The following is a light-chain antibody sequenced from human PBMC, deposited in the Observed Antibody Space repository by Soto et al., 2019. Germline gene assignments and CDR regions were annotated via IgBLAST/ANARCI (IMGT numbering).Light chain of an antibody. Sequence: QSALTQPASVSGSTRPSITISYTGTSSDVGGYNYVSWYQQHPGKAPKLMIYEVSNRPSGVSNRFSGSKSGNTASLTISGLQAEDEAYYYCSSYTRSSTSVVFGSGTKVTVL. J-gene: IGLJ2*01. V-gene: IGLV2-14*01. CDR2: EVS. CDR3: SSYTRSSTSVV. CDR1: SSDVGGYNY.